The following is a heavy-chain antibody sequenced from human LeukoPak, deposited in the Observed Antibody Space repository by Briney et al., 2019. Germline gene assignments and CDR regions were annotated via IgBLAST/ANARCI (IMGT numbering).Heavy chain of an antibody. CDR2: ISSSSTYI. CDR3: ARHGLGFLEWTIDY. D-gene: IGHD3-3*01. CDR1: GFTFSTYW. Sequence: GGSLRLSCAASGFTFSTYWMNWVRQAPGKGLEWVSSISSSSTYIYYADSLKGRFTISRDNAKNSLYLQVNSLRAEDTAVYYCARHGLGFLEWTIDYWGQGTLVTVSS. J-gene: IGHJ4*02. V-gene: IGHV3-21*01.